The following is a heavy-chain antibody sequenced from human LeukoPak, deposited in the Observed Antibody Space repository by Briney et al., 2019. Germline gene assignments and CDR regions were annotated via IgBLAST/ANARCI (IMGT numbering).Heavy chain of an antibody. Sequence: PPGGSLRLSCAASGFTFSNYPMHWVRQAPGKGLEWVAVIPYDGSNNYYSDSVKGRFTISRDNSENTLYLQMNSLRPEDTAVYYCARSEGTTVTMFDYWGQGTLVTVSS. D-gene: IGHD4-17*01. CDR3: ARSEGTTVTMFDY. J-gene: IGHJ4*02. CDR2: IPYDGSNN. CDR1: GFTFSNYP. V-gene: IGHV3-30-3*01.